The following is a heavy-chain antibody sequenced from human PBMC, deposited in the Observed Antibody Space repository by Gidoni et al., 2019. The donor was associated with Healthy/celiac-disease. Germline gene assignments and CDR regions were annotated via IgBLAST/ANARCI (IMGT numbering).Heavy chain of an antibody. CDR3: AKDPYYYGSGSRNWFDP. CDR2: ISGSGGST. V-gene: IGHV3-23*01. D-gene: IGHD3-10*01. Sequence: EVQLLASGGGLVQPGGSLRLSCAASGFTFSSYAMSWVRQAPGKGLEWVSAISGSGGSTYYADSVKGRFTISRDNSKNTLYLQMNSLRAEDTAVYYCAKDPYYYGSGSRNWFDPWGQETLVTVSS. CDR1: GFTFSSYA. J-gene: IGHJ5*02.